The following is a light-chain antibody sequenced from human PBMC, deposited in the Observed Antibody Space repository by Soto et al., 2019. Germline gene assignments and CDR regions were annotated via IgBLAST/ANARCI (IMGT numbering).Light chain of an antibody. J-gene: IGKJ1*01. CDR2: CAS. V-gene: IGKV3-20*01. Sequence: EIVLTQSPGTLSLSPGERARLSCRASQSVSNNYLAWYQQKPDQAPRLLIYCASNRATGIPDRFSGSGSGTDFTLTISRLEPEDFAVYYCQQYGSSGTFGQGTKVDIK. CDR3: QQYGSSGT. CDR1: QSVSNNY.